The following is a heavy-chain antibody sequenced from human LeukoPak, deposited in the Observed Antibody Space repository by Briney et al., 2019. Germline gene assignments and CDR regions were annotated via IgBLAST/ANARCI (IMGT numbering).Heavy chain of an antibody. J-gene: IGHJ6*02. Sequence: GESLKISCKGSGSSFASYWIGWVRQMPGKGLEWMAIIYLGDSDTRYSPSFQGQVTISADKSISTAYLQWSSLKASDTAMYYCARFRRGSSWYNYYYGMDVWGQGTTVTVSS. V-gene: IGHV5-51*01. CDR3: ARFRRGSSWYNYYYGMDV. CDR1: GSSFASYW. D-gene: IGHD6-13*01. CDR2: IYLGDSDT.